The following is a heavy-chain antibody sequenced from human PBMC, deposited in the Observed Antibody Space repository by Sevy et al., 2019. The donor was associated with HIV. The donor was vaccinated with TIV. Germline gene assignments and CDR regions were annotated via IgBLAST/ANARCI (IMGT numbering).Heavy chain of an antibody. Sequence: ASVKVSCKASGYTFTSYDINWVRQATGQGLEWMGWMNPNSGNTGYAQKFQGRVTMTRNTSISTAYMELSSLRSEDTAVYYCARGRDISFWSGSRNLNWFDPWGQGTLVTVSS. V-gene: IGHV1-8*01. D-gene: IGHD3-3*01. J-gene: IGHJ5*02. CDR2: MNPNSGNT. CDR3: ARGRDISFWSGSRNLNWFDP. CDR1: GYTFTSYD.